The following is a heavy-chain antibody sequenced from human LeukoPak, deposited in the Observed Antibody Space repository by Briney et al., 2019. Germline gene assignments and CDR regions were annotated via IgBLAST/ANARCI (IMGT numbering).Heavy chain of an antibody. J-gene: IGHJ6*02. CDR2: IYYSGST. CDR3: AREVRKLRFLEWPHRMGPYYYYGMDV. D-gene: IGHD3-3*01. CDR1: GGSISSYY. V-gene: IGHV4-59*01. Sequence: PSETLSLTCTVSGGSISSYYWSWIRQPPGKGLEWIGCIYYSGSTNYNPSLKSRVTISVDTSKNQFSLKLSSVTAADTAVYYCAREVRKLRFLEWPHRMGPYYYYGMDVWGQGTTVTVSS.